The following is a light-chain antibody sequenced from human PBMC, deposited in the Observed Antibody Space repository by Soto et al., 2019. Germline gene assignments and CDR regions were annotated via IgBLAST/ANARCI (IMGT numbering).Light chain of an antibody. J-gene: IGKJ1*01. CDR2: WAS. CDR1: QSVLYSSNNRNY. V-gene: IGKV4-1*01. Sequence: DIVLTQFPDSLAVSLGERATINCKSSQSVLYSSNNRNYLAWYQHKPGQPPKLLIYWASTRESGVPDRFSGRGSGTDFTLSISSLQAEDVAVYYCQQYNSTPRTFGQGTKVEIK. CDR3: QQYNSTPRT.